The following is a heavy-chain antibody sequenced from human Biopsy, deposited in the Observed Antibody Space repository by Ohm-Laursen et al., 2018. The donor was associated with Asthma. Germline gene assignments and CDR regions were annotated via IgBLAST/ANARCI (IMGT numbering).Heavy chain of an antibody. J-gene: IGHJ6*02. V-gene: IGHV4-30-4*01. Sequence: SQTLSLTCIVSRGYVRTYDYHWAWIRQPPGKGLEWLGSAFHSGTTDYTPSVARRLSISVDTTRNQFSLTLSSVTAADTAVYFCARVAVYGDIFFVIDVWGQGTTVSVS. D-gene: IGHD5-24*01. CDR3: ARVAVYGDIFFVIDV. CDR1: RGYVRTYDYH. CDR2: AFHSGTT.